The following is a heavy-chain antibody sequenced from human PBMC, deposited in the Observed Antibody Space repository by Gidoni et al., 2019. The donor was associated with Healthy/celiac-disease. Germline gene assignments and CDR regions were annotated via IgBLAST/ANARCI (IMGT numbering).Heavy chain of an antibody. CDR3: AGSSWSYYYYYGMDV. CDR1: GGSISSYY. V-gene: IGHV4-4*07. J-gene: IGHJ6*02. Sequence: QVQLQESGPGLVKPSETLSLTCTVPGGSISSYYWSWIRQPAGKGLEWIGRIYTSGSTNYNPSLKSRVTMSVDTSKNQFSLKLSSVTAADTAVYYCAGSSWSYYYYYGMDVWGQGTTVTVSS. D-gene: IGHD6-13*01. CDR2: IYTSGST.